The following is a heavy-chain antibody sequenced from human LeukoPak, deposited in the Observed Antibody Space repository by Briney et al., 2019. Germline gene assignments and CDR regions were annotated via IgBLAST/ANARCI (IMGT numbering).Heavy chain of an antibody. CDR3: STVVGY. D-gene: IGHD2-15*01. Sequence: ASVKVSCKVSGYNITEFSMHWVRQAPGKGLEWLGGFNPEDGESFYAQRFQGRVTMAEDTSTNTAYMELWSLTSEDTAVYFCSTVVGYWGQGTLITVSS. CDR1: GYNITEFS. J-gene: IGHJ4*02. CDR2: FNPEDGES. V-gene: IGHV1-24*01.